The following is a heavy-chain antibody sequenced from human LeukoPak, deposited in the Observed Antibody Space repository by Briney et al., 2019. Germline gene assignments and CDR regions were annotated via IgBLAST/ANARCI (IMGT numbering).Heavy chain of an antibody. D-gene: IGHD3-16*02. CDR1: GFTFSSYS. CDR3: ARGQDYVWGSYRYHDALDI. V-gene: IGHV3-21*01. Sequence: GGSLRLSCAASGFTFSSYSMNWVRQAPGKGLEWVSSISSSSSYIYYADSVKGRFTISRDNAKNTLYLQMNSLRAEDTAVYYCARGQDYVWGSYRYHDALDIWGQGTMVTVSS. CDR2: ISSSSSYI. J-gene: IGHJ3*02.